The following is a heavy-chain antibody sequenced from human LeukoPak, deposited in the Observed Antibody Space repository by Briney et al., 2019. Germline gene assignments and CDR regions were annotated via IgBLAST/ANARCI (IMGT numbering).Heavy chain of an antibody. Sequence: SETLSLTCSVSSGSISSSNSYWGWIRQPPGERLEWIGSVYHSGSTYYNPSLKSRVTISVDTSKKQFSLKLSSVTAADTAVYYCARHEWRDYFDFWGQGTLATVSS. V-gene: IGHV4-39*01. D-gene: IGHD2-8*01. CDR1: SGSISSSNSY. J-gene: IGHJ4*02. CDR3: ARHEWRDYFDF. CDR2: VYHSGST.